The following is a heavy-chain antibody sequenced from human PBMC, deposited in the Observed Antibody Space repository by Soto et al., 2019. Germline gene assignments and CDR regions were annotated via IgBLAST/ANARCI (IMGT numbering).Heavy chain of an antibody. CDR1: GGSISSISYY. CDR3: ARETSYGYNGMDV. Sequence: QLQLQGSGPGLVKPSETLSLTCTVSGGSISSISYYWGWIRQPPGKGLEWIGSLHYSGSTYYNPSLKSRVTISADTSTNQFSLKLSSVTAADTAVYYCARETSYGYNGMDVWGQGTTVTVSS. J-gene: IGHJ6*02. D-gene: IGHD5-18*01. V-gene: IGHV4-39*02. CDR2: LHYSGST.